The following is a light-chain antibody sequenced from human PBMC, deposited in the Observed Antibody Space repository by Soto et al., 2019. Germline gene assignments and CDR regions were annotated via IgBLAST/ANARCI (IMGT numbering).Light chain of an antibody. CDR1: NSDVGGSNY. J-gene: IGLJ2*01. CDR3: SSDTSSAPGVV. V-gene: IGLV2-14*03. Sequence: QSALTQPASVSGSPGQSITISCSGTNSDVGGSNYVSWYQQHPGEAPTLMIYDVSYRPSGVSNRFSGSKSGNTASLTISGLEGEDEADYFCSSDTSSAPGVVFGGGTKLTVL. CDR2: DVS.